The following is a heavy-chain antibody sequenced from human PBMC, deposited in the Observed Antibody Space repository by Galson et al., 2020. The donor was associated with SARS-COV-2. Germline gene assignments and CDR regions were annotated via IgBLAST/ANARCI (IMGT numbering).Heavy chain of an antibody. CDR2: IRYDGSNK. D-gene: IGHD2-15*01. J-gene: IGHJ4*02. CDR3: ATNIAVVVAATSGAFDY. Sequence: GESLKISCAASGFTFSSFGMHWVRQAPGKGLEWVAYIRYDGSNKYYADSVKGRFTISRDNSKNTLYLQLNSLRAEDMAVYYCATNIAVVVAATSGAFDYWGQGTLVTVSS. V-gene: IGHV3-30*02. CDR1: GFTFSSFG.